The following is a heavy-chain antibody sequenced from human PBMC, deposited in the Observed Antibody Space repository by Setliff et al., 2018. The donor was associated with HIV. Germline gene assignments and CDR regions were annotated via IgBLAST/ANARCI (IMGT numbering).Heavy chain of an antibody. J-gene: IGHJ4*02. D-gene: IGHD3-22*01. Sequence: PGESLKISCSASGFTFSSYAMHWVRQAPGKGLEYVSAISSNGGSTYYADSVKGRFTISRDNAKNSLYLQINSLRAEDTAVYYCARPNYYDSSGSFDYWGQGTLVTVSS. CDR1: GFTFSSYA. CDR3: ARPNYYDSSGSFDY. CDR2: ISSNGGST. V-gene: IGHV3-64*04.